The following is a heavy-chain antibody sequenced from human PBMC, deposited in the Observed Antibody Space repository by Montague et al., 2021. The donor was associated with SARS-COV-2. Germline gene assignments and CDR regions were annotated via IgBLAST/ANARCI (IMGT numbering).Heavy chain of an antibody. CDR1: GGSFSGYY. CDR3: ASGGRRGVRCFDA. J-gene: IGHJ3*01. Sequence: SETLSLTCAVYGGSFSGYYWSWIRQPPGKGLDWIGEIYESVGANYTPSLKSRVTISIDAAKSQFSLNLYSVTAAGTALYYCASGGRRGVRCFDAWGQGTLVTVSS. D-gene: IGHD3-10*02. CDR2: IYESVGA. V-gene: IGHV4-34*01.